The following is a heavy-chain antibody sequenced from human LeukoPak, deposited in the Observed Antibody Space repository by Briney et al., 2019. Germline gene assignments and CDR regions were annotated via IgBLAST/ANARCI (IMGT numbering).Heavy chain of an antibody. CDR3: AKQQPYDSSGYSPS. CDR1: GFTFSSYA. Sequence: PGGSLRLSRAASGFTFSSYAMSWVRQAPGKGLEWVSAISGSGGSTYYPDSVKGRFTISRDDSKNTLYLQMNSLRAEDTAVYYCAKQQPYDSSGYSPSWGQGTLVTVSS. J-gene: IGHJ4*02. CDR2: ISGSGGST. V-gene: IGHV3-23*01. D-gene: IGHD3-22*01.